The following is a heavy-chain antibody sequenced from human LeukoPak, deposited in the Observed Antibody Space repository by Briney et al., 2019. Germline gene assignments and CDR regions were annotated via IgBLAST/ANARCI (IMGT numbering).Heavy chain of an antibody. CDR3: AKDLIRDPGGNSLSWFDP. V-gene: IGHV3-33*06. J-gene: IGHJ5*02. D-gene: IGHD4-23*01. CDR1: GFTFSSYG. Sequence: GGSLRLSCAAFGFTFSSYGMHWVRQAPGKGLEWVAVIWYDGSNKYYADSVKGRFTISRDNSKNTLYLQMNSLRAEDTAVYYCAKDLIRDPGGNSLSWFDPCGQGTLVTVSS. CDR2: IWYDGSNK.